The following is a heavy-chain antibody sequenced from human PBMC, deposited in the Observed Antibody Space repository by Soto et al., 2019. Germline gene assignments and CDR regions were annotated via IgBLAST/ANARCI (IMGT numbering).Heavy chain of an antibody. CDR3: ARHVPYYGSGWRGYYYYGMDV. Sequence: GESLKISCKGSGYSFTSYWIGWVRQMPGKGLEWMGIIYPGDSDTRYSPSFQGQVTISADKSISTAYLQWSSLKASDTAMYYCARHVPYYGSGWRGYYYYGMDVWGQGTTVNVFS. CDR1: GYSFTSYW. D-gene: IGHD3-10*01. CDR2: IYPGDSDT. V-gene: IGHV5-51*01. J-gene: IGHJ6*02.